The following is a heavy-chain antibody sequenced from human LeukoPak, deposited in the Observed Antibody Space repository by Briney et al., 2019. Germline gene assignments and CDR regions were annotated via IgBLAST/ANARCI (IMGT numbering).Heavy chain of an antibody. V-gene: IGHV3-48*04. CDR2: ISTSGTTI. Sequence: GGSLRLSCAASRFSFSTYSMNWVRQAPGKGLEWLSYISTSGTTIYYADSVKGRFTISRDNARQPLFLQMNSLRAEDTAVYYCARTDAFDMWGQGTMVTVSS. CDR1: RFSFSTYS. J-gene: IGHJ3*02. CDR3: ARTDAFDM.